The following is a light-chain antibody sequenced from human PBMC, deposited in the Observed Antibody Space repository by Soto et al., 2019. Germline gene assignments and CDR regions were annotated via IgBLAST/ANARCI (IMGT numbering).Light chain of an antibody. CDR2: TTS. V-gene: IGKV1-12*01. Sequence: IQMTQSPYTLSASVGERFTITCRASQGINNWLDWYQKKQGKAPRLLIYTTSILQSGVPSRLRGSGYGTDLTITISDMQTEDFETYYCLQAKSFPLTCGQGTKVDIK. CDR1: QGINNW. J-gene: IGKJ1*01. CDR3: LQAKSFPLT.